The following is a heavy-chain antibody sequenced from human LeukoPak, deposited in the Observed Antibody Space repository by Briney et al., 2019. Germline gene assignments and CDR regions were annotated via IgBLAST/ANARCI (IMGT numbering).Heavy chain of an antibody. CDR3: VRGGQSSYCFDY. Sequence: GGSLRLSCAASGFIFSSYAMQWVRQAPGKGLECISAITGNGGGTFYADSVKGRFTISRDNSKNTLFLQMDSLKAEDMAVYYCVRGGQSSYCFDYWGQGILVTVSS. V-gene: IGHV3-64*02. CDR1: GFIFSSYA. D-gene: IGHD1-26*01. CDR2: ITGNGGGT. J-gene: IGHJ4*02.